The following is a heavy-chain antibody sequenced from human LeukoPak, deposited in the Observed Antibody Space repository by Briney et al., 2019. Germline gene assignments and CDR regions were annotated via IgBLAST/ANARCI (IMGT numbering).Heavy chain of an antibody. CDR2: IRSKAYGATT. V-gene: IGHV3-49*04. CDR1: GFTSGDYA. D-gene: IGHD2-21*01. J-gene: IGHJ6*03. Sequence: GGSLRLSCTASGFTSGDYAMSWVRQAPGKGLEWVGFIRSKAYGATTEYAASVKGRFTISRDDSKSIAYLQMNSLKTEDTAVYYCTREGEFPNYYYYMDVWGTGTTVTVSS. CDR3: TREGEFPNYYYYMDV.